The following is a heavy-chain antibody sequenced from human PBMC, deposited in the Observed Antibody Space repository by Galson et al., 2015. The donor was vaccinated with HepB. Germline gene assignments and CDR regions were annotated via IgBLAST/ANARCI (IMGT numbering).Heavy chain of an antibody. CDR1: GFSLSTRVVG. D-gene: IGHD3-10*01. CDR2: IYWDDDK. CDR3: AHSLSRLIREGVTFDI. V-gene: IGHV2-5*02. J-gene: IGHJ3*02. Sequence: PALVKPTQTLTLTCTFSGFSLSTRVVGVGRIRQPPGKALEWLALIYWDDDKRYSPSLKSRLTITKDTSKNQVVLTMTNMDPVDTATYYCAHSLSRLIREGVTFDIWGQGTMVTVSS.